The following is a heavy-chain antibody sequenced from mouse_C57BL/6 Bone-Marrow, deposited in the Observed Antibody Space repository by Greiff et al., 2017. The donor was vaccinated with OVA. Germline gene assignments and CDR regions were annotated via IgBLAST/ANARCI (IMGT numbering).Heavy chain of an antibody. D-gene: IGHD4-1*02. Sequence: EVKLVESGGGLVKPGGSLKLSCAASGFTFSDYGMHWVRQAPEKGLEWVAYISSGSSTIYYADTVKGRFTISRDNAKNTLFLQMTSLRSEDTAMYYCARATGTVLDYWGQGTTLTVSS. CDR1: GFTFSDYG. V-gene: IGHV5-17*01. CDR2: ISSGSSTI. J-gene: IGHJ2*01. CDR3: ARATGTVLDY.